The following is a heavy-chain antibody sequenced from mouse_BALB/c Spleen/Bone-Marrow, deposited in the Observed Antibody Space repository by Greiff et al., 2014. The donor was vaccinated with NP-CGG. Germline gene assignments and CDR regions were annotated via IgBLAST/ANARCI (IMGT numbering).Heavy chain of an antibody. Sequence: VKLEESGPGLVSPSQTLSITCTVSGYSLTSYGVHWVRQPPGKGLEWLGVIWAGGSTNYNSALMSRLSISKDNSKSQVFLKMNSLQTDDSSMYYCARVYLWYFALWGAGTTVTVST. CDR2: IWAGGST. V-gene: IGHV2-9*02. CDR3: ARVYLWYFAL. CDR1: GYSLTSYG. D-gene: IGHD2-3*01. J-gene: IGHJ1*01.